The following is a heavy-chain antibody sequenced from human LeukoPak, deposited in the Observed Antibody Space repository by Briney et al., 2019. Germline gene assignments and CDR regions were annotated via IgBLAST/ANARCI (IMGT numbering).Heavy chain of an antibody. D-gene: IGHD4-17*01. J-gene: IGHJ5*02. Sequence: SETLSLTCTVSGGSISSYYWSWIRQPPGKGLEWIGYIYYSGSTNYNPSLKSRVTISVDTSKNQFSLKLSSVTAADTAVYYGARVYGDYAIKDWFDPWGQGTLVTVSS. CDR1: GGSISSYY. CDR2: IYYSGST. V-gene: IGHV4-59*01. CDR3: ARVYGDYAIKDWFDP.